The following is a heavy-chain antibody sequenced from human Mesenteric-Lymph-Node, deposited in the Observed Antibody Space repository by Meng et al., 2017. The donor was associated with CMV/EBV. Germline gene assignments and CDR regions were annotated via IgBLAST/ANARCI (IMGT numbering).Heavy chain of an antibody. CDR2: ISSSGSTM. Sequence: GESLKISCAASGFTFSDYYMSWIRQAPGKGLEWVSYISSSGSTMDYADSVKGRFTISRDNAKNSLYLQMNSLRAEDTAVYYCARDSIPLDYWGQGTLVTVSS. CDR3: ARDSIPLDY. J-gene: IGHJ4*02. CDR1: GFTFSDYY. V-gene: IGHV3-11*01.